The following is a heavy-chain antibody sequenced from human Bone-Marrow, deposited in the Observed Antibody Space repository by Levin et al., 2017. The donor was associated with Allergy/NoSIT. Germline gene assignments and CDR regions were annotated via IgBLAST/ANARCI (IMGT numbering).Heavy chain of an antibody. J-gene: IGHJ4*02. V-gene: IGHV3-15*01. CDR1: GFTFSNAW. CDR3: TTDVSGVVVGDY. D-gene: IGHD2-15*01. Sequence: GGSLRLSCAASGFTFSNAWMSWVRQAPGKGLEWVGRIKSKTDGGTTDYAAPVKGRFTISRDDSKNTLYLQMNSLKTEDTAVYYCTTDVSGVVVGDYWGQGTLVTVSS. CDR2: IKSKTDGGTT.